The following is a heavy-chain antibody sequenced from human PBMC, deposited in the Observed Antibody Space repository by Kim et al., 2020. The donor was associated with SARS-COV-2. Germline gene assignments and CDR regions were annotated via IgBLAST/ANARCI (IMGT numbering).Heavy chain of an antibody. V-gene: IGHV4-31*03. CDR3: ARAPIVVVPAAIGSYYFDY. J-gene: IGHJ4*02. CDR2: IYYSGST. Sequence: SETLSLTCTVSGGSISSGGYYWSWIRQHPGKGLEWIGYIYYSGSTYYNPSLKSRVTISVDTSKNQFSLKLSSVTAADTAVYYCARAPIVVVPAAIGSYYFDYWGQGTLVTVSS. CDR1: GGSISSGGYY. D-gene: IGHD2-2*01.